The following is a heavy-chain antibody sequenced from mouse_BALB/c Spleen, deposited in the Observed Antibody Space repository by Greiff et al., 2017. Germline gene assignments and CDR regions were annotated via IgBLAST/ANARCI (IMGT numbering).Heavy chain of an antibody. D-gene: IGHD2-1*01. CDR3: ASYYGNYLYAMDY. V-gene: IGHV3-6*02. CDR2: ISYDGSN. Sequence: ESGPGLVKPSQSLSLTCSVTGYSITSGYYWNWIRQFPGNKLEWMGYISYDGSNNYNPSLKNRISITRDTSKNQFFLKLNSVTTEDTATYYCASYYGNYLYAMDYWGQGTSVTVSS. CDR1: GYSITSGYY. J-gene: IGHJ4*01.